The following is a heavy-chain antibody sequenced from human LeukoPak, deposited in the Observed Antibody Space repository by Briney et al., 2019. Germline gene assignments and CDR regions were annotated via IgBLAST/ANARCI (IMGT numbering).Heavy chain of an antibody. CDR2: INGDGSTT. J-gene: IGHJ3*02. CDR3: TRVHIPQQLWTHAFDI. D-gene: IGHD5-18*01. Sequence: GGSLRLSCAASGFTFSSNWMHWIRQVPGKGLVWVSHINGDGSTTTYADSVKGRFTISRDNAENAVFLQMNSLRAEDTAVYYCTRVHIPQQLWTHAFDIWGQGTMVTVSS. V-gene: IGHV3-74*01. CDR1: GFTFSSNW.